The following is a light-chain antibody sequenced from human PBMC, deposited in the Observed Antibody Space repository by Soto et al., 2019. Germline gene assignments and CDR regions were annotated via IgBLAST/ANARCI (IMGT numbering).Light chain of an antibody. CDR2: EVV. Sequence: QSALTQPPSASGSPGQSVTISCTGTKNDIGVYDFVSWYQHHPGKAPRLIIYEVVQRPSGVPDRFSGSKSGNTASLTVSGLQAEDEADYYCCSYAGNHIYVFGTGTKVTVL. J-gene: IGLJ1*01. CDR1: KNDIGVYDF. V-gene: IGLV2-8*01. CDR3: CSYAGNHIYV.